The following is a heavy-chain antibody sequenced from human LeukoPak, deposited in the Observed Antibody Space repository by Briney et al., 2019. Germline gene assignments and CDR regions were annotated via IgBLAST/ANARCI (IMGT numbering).Heavy chain of an antibody. V-gene: IGHV4-61*05. Sequence: SETLSLTCTVSGGSISSSSYYWSWIRQPPRKGLQWIGYIHYTGSTNYNPSLKSRVTISVNTSKNQFSLKLSSVTAADTAVYFCARGSYSYGNAFDYWGQGTLVAVSS. J-gene: IGHJ4*02. CDR3: ARGSYSYGNAFDY. D-gene: IGHD5-18*01. CDR2: IHYTGST. CDR1: GGSISSSSYY.